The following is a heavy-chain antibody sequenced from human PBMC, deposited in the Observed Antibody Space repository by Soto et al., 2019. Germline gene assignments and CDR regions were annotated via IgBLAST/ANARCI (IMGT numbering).Heavy chain of an antibody. V-gene: IGHV3-23*01. CDR3: AEWARYCSGADCRA. D-gene: IGHD2-15*01. CDR1: GFPFSSRA. Sequence: EVQLLESGGGLVQPGGSLRLSCAASGFPFSSRATSWVRQAPGKGLEWFSAISGSGTITYYTDSVKGRFTISRDTSKNPLYLQMNSLRADDTAVYYCAEWARYCSGADCRAWGQGTLVTVSS. J-gene: IGHJ5*02. CDR2: ISGSGTIT.